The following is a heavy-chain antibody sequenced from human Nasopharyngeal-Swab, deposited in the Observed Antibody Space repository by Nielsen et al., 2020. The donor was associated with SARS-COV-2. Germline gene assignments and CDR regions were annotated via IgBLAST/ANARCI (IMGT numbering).Heavy chain of an antibody. D-gene: IGHD6-13*01. V-gene: IGHV3-48*04. CDR2: ISSSSSTI. CDR1: GFTFSSYS. CDR3: ARAISAADFDY. Sequence: GGFLRLSCAASGFTFSSYSMNWVRQAPGKELEWVSYISSSSSTIYYADSVKGRFTISRDNAKNSLYLQMNSLRAEDTAVYYCARAISAADFDYWGQGTLVTVSS. J-gene: IGHJ4*02.